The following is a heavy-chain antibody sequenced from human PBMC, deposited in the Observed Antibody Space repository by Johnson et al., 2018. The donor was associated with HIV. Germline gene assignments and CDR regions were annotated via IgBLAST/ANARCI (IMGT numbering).Heavy chain of an antibody. CDR3: ARVGGSWMLDAFDI. V-gene: IGHV3-30*02. J-gene: IGHJ3*02. CDR2: IRYDGSNK. Sequence: MQLVESGGGLVQPGGSLRLSCAVSGFIFSDYCMHWVRQAPGKGLEWVAFIRYDGSNKYYADSVKGRFTISRDNSKNTLYLQMNSLRAGDSAVYYCARVGGSWMLDAFDIWGQGTVVTVSS. D-gene: IGHD3-10*01. CDR1: GFIFSDYC.